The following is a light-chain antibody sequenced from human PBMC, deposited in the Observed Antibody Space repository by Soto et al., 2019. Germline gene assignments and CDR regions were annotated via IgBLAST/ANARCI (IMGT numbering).Light chain of an antibody. CDR2: GAS. J-gene: IGKJ1*01. Sequence: EIVMTQSPATLSVSPGERATLSCRASQGVRSNLAWYQQKPGQAPRLLIYGASTRLPAIPARFSGSGSGTAFIPTISSLQHEDFAVYYCQQYDNWPQVTFGQGTKVELK. V-gene: IGKV3-15*01. CDR1: QGVRSN. CDR3: QQYDNWPQVT.